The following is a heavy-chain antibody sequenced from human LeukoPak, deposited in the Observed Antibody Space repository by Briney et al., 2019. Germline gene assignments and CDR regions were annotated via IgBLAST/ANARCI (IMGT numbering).Heavy chain of an antibody. CDR1: GYTFTGYY. D-gene: IGHD2-2*02. V-gene: IGHV1-2*02. CDR2: INPNSGGT. CDR3: AKGQLYCSSTSCYKD. J-gene: IGHJ4*02. Sequence: ASVKVSCKASGYTFTGYYMHWVRQAPGQGLEWMGWINPNSGGTNYAQKFQGRVTMTRDTSISTAYMELSRLRSDDTAVYYCAKGQLYCSSTSCYKDWGQGTLVTVSS.